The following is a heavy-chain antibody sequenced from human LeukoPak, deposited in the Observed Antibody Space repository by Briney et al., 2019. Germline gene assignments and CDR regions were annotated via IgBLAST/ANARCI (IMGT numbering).Heavy chain of an antibody. CDR2: IYYSGST. V-gene: IGHV4-59*01. Sequence: SETLSLTCTVSGGSISSYYWSWIRQPPGKGLEWIGYIYYSGSTNYNPSLKSRVTIPVDTSKNQFSLKLSSVTAADTAVYYCATSEPYRFLEWLFHDYWGQGTLVTVSS. J-gene: IGHJ4*02. CDR3: ATSEPYRFLEWLFHDY. CDR1: GGSISSYY. D-gene: IGHD3-3*01.